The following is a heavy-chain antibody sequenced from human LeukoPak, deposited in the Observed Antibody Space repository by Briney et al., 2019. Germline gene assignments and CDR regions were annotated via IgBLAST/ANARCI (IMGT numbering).Heavy chain of an antibody. CDR1: GGSIRSYY. D-gene: IGHD3-3*01. CDR3: ARVKYYDFWSGYYDGMDV. V-gene: IGHV4-59*01. Sequence: SETLSLTCTVSGGSIRSYYWSWIRQPPGKGLEWIGYIYYSGSTNYNPSLKSRVTISVDTSKNQFSLKLSSVTAADTAVYYCARVKYYDFWSGYYDGMDVWGQGTTVTVSS. CDR2: IYYSGST. J-gene: IGHJ6*02.